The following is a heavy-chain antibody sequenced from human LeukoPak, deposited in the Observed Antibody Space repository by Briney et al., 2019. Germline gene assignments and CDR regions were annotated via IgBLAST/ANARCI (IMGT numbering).Heavy chain of an antibody. V-gene: IGHV4-59*11. Sequence: SETLSLTCAVSADSFSSHYWTWIRQAPGKGLEWIGYISYIGSTNYSPSLKSRVTISIDTSKNHFSLKLSSVTAADTAVYYCARDLVTVTKGFDIWGQGTMVSVSS. D-gene: IGHD4-17*01. J-gene: IGHJ3*02. CDR2: ISYIGST. CDR3: ARDLVTVTKGFDI. CDR1: ADSFSSHY.